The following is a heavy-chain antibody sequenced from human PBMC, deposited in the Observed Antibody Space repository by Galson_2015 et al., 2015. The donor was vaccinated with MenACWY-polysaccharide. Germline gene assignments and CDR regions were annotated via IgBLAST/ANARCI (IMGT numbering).Heavy chain of an antibody. CDR3: ARVRFSTGKYQFDY. J-gene: IGHJ4*02. CDR1: GFTFSNYA. CDR2: IGGSGSNT. V-gene: IGHV3-23*01. D-gene: IGHD2-2*01. Sequence: SMRLSCAASGFTFSNYAMSWVRQAPGKGLEWVSTIGGSGSNTHYADAVKGRFTISRDNSKNTLSLPMNIPSAEYTAVDYCARVRFSTGKYQFDYWGQGTRGAVSS.